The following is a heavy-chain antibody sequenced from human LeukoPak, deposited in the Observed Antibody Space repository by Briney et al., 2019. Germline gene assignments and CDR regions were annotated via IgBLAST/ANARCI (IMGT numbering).Heavy chain of an antibody. V-gene: IGHV3-11*04. CDR2: VSTGGSTI. CDR3: ARDRPSIAARPFDY. CDR1: GFIFSDYY. Sequence: PGRSLRLSCAASGFIFSDYYMSWIRQDPGKGLEWVSYVSTGGSTIYYADSVKGRFTISRDNAKNSLYLQMNSLRAEDTAVYYCARDRPSIAARPFDYWGQGTLVTVSS. J-gene: IGHJ4*02. D-gene: IGHD6-6*01.